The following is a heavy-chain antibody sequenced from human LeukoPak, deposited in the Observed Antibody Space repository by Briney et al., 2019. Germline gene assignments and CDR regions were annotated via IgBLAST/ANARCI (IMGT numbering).Heavy chain of an antibody. CDR3: ARQAYYRNYRPRDMDV. Sequence: PSETLSLTCTVSGGSFSSYYWSWIRQPPGKGLEWVGYIYTSGRINYNPSLKRRVTISVDTSKNQFSLKLSTVTAEDTAVYYCARQAYYRNYRPRDMDVCVKGTAITVSS. D-gene: IGHD4-11*01. J-gene: IGHJ6*03. CDR2: IYTSGRI. V-gene: IGHV4-4*09. CDR1: GGSFSSYY.